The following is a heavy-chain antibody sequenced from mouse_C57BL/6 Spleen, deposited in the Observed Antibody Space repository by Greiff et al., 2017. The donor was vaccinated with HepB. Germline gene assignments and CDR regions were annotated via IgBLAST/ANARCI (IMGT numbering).Heavy chain of an antibody. CDR3: ARTHYGSSSYYFDY. J-gene: IGHJ2*01. CDR1: GYSFTDYN. CDR2: INPNYGTT. Sequence: HLVESGPELVKPGASVKISCKASGYSFTDYNMNWVKQSNGKSLEWIGVINPNYGTTSYNQKFKGKATLTVDQSSSTAYMQLNSLTSEDSAVYYCARTHYGSSSYYFDYWGQGTTLTVSS. V-gene: IGHV1-39*01. D-gene: IGHD1-1*01.